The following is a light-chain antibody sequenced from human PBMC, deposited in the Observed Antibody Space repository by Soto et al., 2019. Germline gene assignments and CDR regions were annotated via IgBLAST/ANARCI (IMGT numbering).Light chain of an antibody. CDR1: SGDVGSYNR. V-gene: IGLV2-14*01. CDR2: EVT. J-gene: IGLJ1*01. Sequence: QSALTQPASVSGSPGQSITISCTGTSGDVGSYNRVSWYQHHPGKAPKLIIYEVTDRPSGVSNRFSGSKSGNTASLTISGLQAEDEAAYYCSSYTNINTRACVFGTGTKLTVL. CDR3: SSYTNINTRACV.